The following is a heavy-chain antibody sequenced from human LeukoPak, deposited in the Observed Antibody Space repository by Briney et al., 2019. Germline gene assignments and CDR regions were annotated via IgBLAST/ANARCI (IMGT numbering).Heavy chain of an antibody. J-gene: IGHJ4*02. V-gene: IGHV4-59*01. CDR2: IYYSGST. D-gene: IGHD6-13*01. Sequence: PSETLSLTCTVSGGSNSSYYWSWIRQPPGKGLEWIGYIYYSGSTNYNPSLKSRVTISVDTSKNQFSLKLSSVTAADTAVYYCARSTGIAAPAFGIWGQGTLVTVSS. CDR1: GGSNSSYY. CDR3: ARSTGIAAPAFGI.